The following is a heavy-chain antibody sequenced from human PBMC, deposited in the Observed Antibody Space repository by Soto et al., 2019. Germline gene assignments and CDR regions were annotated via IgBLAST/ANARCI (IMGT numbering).Heavy chain of an antibody. CDR3: ARDDRTVRGVCFDY. CDR1: GFTFSSYA. V-gene: IGHV3-30-3*01. CDR2: ISYDGSNK. D-gene: IGHD3-10*01. Sequence: PGGSLRLSCAASGFTFSSYAMHWVRQAPGKGLEWVAVISYDGSNKYYADSVKGRFTISRDNSKNTLYLQMNSLRAEDTAVYYCARDDRTVRGVCFDYWGQGALVTVSS. J-gene: IGHJ4*02.